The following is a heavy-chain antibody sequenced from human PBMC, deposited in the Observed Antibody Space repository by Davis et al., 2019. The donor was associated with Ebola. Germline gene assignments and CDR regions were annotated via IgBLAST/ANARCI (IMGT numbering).Heavy chain of an antibody. CDR2: ISGSGGST. V-gene: IGHV3-23*01. J-gene: IGHJ6*02. CDR3: TTVPPIVVVPAAIFLYGMDV. D-gene: IGHD2-2*01. Sequence: GGSLRLSCAASGFTFSSYAMSWVRQAPGKGLEWVSAISGSGGSTYYADSVKGRFTISRDNSKNTLYLQMNSLKTEDTAVYYCTTVPPIVVVPAAIFLYGMDVWGQGTTVTVSS. CDR1: GFTFSSYA.